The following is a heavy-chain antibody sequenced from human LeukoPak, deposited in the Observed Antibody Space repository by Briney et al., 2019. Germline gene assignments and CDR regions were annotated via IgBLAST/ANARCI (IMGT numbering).Heavy chain of an antibody. CDR2: ISSSSSYI. Sequence: PGGSLRLSCAASGFTFSSYSMNWVRQAPGKGLEWVSSISSSSSYIYYADSVKGRFTISRDDAKNSLYLQMNSLRAEDTAVYYCARDGGLVGATTPLDYWGQGTLVTVSS. CDR1: GFTFSSYS. CDR3: ARDGGLVGATTPLDY. D-gene: IGHD1-26*01. J-gene: IGHJ4*02. V-gene: IGHV3-21*01.